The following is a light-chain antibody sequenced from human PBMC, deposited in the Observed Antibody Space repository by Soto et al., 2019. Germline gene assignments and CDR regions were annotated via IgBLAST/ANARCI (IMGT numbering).Light chain of an antibody. CDR2: GAS. CDR1: QSVSSK. Sequence: EIVMTQSPGTLSVSPGERATLSCRASQSVSSKLAWYQQKPGQAPRLLIYGASTRATGIPARVSGSGSGTEFTLTLSSLQSEDFAVYFCQQYNNSTPLTFGGGTKVEIK. J-gene: IGKJ4*01. V-gene: IGKV3-15*01. CDR3: QQYNNSTPLT.